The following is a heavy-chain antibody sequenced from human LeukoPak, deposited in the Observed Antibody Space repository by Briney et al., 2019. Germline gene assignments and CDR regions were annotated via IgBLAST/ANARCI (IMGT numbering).Heavy chain of an antibody. CDR2: MYHSENA. J-gene: IGHJ4*02. CDR1: GYSISRGYY. CDR3: ARVAYFDSAGEYYNFDY. V-gene: IGHV4-38-2*02. Sequence: SETLSLTCTVSGYSISRGYYWGWIRQPPGKGLEWIGCMYHSENAYYNPSLRSRVSISLDTSKNQFSLKLSSVTAADAAVYYCARVAYFDSAGEYYNFDYWGQGTLVTVSS. D-gene: IGHD3-22*01.